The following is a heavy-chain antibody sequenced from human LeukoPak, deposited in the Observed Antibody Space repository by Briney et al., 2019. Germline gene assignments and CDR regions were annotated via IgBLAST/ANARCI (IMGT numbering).Heavy chain of an antibody. CDR2: IYYSGST. CDR3: ASLARGYCSGGSCYYFDY. J-gene: IGHJ4*02. V-gene: IGHV4-30-4*01. CDR1: GGSISSGDYY. Sequence: SETLSLTCTVSGGSISSGDYYWSWIRQPPGKGLEWVGYIYYSGSTYYNPSLKSRLTITVDTSKNQFSLKLSSVTAADTAVYYCASLARGYCSGGSCYYFDYWGQGTLVTVSS. D-gene: IGHD2-15*01.